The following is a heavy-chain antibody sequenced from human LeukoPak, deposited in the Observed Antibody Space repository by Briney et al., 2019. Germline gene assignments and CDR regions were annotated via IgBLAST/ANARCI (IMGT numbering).Heavy chain of an antibody. D-gene: IGHD6-6*01. V-gene: IGHV4-4*02. CDR3: ARDSSSNWFDP. CDR2: IYHSGST. J-gene: IGHJ5*02. Sequence: SETLSLTCTVSGGSISSSNWWSWVRQPPGKGLEWIGEIYHSGSTNYNPSLKSRVTISVDKPKNQFSLKPSSVTAADTAVYYCARDSSSNWFDPWGQGTLVTVSS. CDR1: GGSISSSNW.